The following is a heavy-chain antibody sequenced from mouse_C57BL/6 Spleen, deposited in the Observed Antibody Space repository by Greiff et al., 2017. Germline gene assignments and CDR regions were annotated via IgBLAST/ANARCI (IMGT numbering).Heavy chain of an antibody. D-gene: IGHD2-1*01. CDR2: IYPRSGNT. CDR1: GYTFTSYG. J-gene: IGHJ1*03. Sequence: VQLQESGAELARPGASVKLSCKASGYTFTSYGISWVKQRTGQGLEWIGEIYPRSGNTYYNEKFKGKATLTADKSSSTAYMELRSLTSEDSAVYFCARRWDGNYLLWYFDVWGTGTTVTVSS. V-gene: IGHV1-81*01. CDR3: ARRWDGNYLLWYFDV.